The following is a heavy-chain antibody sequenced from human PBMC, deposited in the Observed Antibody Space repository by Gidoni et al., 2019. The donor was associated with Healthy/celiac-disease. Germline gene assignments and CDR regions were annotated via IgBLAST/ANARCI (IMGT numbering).Heavy chain of an antibody. CDR2: IYTSGST. V-gene: IGHV4-61*02. CDR1: GGSISSGRYY. CDR3: ARERNNPGYCTGGVCYIFRYYFDY. D-gene: IGHD2-8*02. J-gene: IGHJ4*02. Sequence: QVQLQESGPGLVKPSQTLSLTCTVSGGSISSGRYYRLWFRQPAGKGLVWIGRIYTSGSTNYNPALKSRVTISVDTSKNQCSLKLSSVTAADTAVYYCARERNNPGYCTGGVCYIFRYYFDYWGQGTLVTVSS.